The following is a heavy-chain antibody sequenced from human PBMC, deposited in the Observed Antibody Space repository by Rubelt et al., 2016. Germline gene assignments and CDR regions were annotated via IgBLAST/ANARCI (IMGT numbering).Heavy chain of an antibody. V-gene: IGHV1-18*01. CDR3: ARDPLPVRGVIMTPTH. J-gene: IGHJ4*02. D-gene: IGHD3-10*01. CDR2: ISAYNGNT. CDR1: GYTFTSYG. Sequence: QVQLVQSGAEVKKPGASVKVSCKASGYTFTSYGISWVRQAPGQGLEWMGWISAYNGNTNYAQKRQDRVTMTTDTSTSTAYMELRGLRSDDTAVYYCARDPLPVRGVIMTPTHWGQGTLVTVSS.